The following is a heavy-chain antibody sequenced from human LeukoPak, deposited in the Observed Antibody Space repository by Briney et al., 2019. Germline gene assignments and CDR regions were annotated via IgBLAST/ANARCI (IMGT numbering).Heavy chain of an antibody. CDR2: IRYDGSNK. V-gene: IGHV3-30*02. D-gene: IGHD5-24*01. J-gene: IGHJ4*02. CDR3: AKDREMTTINYFDY. Sequence: GGSLRLSCAASGFTFSSYGMHWVRQAPGKGLEWVAFIRYDGSNKYYADSVKGRFTVSRDNSKNTLYLQMHSLRAEDTAVYYCAKDREMTTINYFDYWGQGTLLTVSS. CDR1: GFTFSSYG.